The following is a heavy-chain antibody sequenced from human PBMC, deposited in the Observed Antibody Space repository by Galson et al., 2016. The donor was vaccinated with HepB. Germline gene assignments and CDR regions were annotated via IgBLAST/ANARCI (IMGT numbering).Heavy chain of an antibody. D-gene: IGHD2-2*01. CDR1: GFTFSSYS. J-gene: IGHJ4*02. CDR3: ARGELISCYFR. Sequence: SLRLSCAASGFTFSSYSMNWVRQAPGKGLEWVSSITSSRSNYIYYADSVKGRFTISRDNAKNSLYLHMSSLRPEDTAVYYCARGELISCYFRWGPGTLVTVSS. CDR2: ITSSRSNYI. V-gene: IGHV3-21*01.